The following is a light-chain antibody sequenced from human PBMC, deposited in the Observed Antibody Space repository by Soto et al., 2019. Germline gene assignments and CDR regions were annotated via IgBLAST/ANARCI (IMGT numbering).Light chain of an antibody. J-gene: IGKJ5*01. V-gene: IGKV1-12*01. CDR2: GAS. CDR1: QSISNG. CDR3: QQASSIPPPT. Sequence: IQMTQSPSTLSASVGDRVTITCRASQSISNGVAWYQQKSGKAPKFLIYGASSLEDGVPSRFSGSGSGTVFTLTISSLQPEDFATYFCQQASSIPPPTFGQVTRLEI.